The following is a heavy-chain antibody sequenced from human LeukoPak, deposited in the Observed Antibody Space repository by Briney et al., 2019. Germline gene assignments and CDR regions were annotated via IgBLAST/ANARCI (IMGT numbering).Heavy chain of an antibody. CDR3: ARRVWGVSGFDY. Sequence: SETLSLTCPVSRDSIRSTNWWSWGRQSPEKGLEWGGEIYHGGSTNYNPSLKSRVTIPVDKSKNHFSLKLISVSAAETAVYCCARRVWGVSGFDYWGQGALVAVSS. V-gene: IGHV4-4*01. CDR2: IYHGGST. CDR1: RDSIRSTNW. J-gene: IGHJ4*02. D-gene: IGHD3-3*01.